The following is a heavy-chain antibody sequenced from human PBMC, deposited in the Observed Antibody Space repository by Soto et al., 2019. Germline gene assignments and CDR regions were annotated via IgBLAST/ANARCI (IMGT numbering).Heavy chain of an antibody. CDR2: IYYSGST. D-gene: IGHD3-10*01. Sequence: QVQLQESGPGLVKPSQTLSLTCTVSGGSISSGGYYWSWIRQHPGKGLEWIGYIYYSGSTYYNPCLKSRVTISVDTYKSQFSLKLSSVTAADTAVYYCARAHLPPFGGLWFDYWGQGTLVTVSS. CDR1: GGSISSGGYY. CDR3: ARAHLPPFGGLWFDY. J-gene: IGHJ4*02. V-gene: IGHV4-31*03.